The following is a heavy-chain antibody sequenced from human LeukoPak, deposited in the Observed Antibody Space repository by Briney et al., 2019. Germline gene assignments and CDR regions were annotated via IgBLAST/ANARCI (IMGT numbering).Heavy chain of an antibody. D-gene: IGHD1-1*01. Sequence: PGRSLRLSCAASGFTFSSYGMHWVGQAPGKGLEWVAVISYDGSNKYYADSVKGRFTISRDNSKNTLYLQMNSLRAEDTAVYYCARDLKRLDYWGQGTLVTVSS. CDR3: ARDLKRLDY. J-gene: IGHJ4*02. CDR1: GFTFSSYG. CDR2: ISYDGSNK. V-gene: IGHV3-30*03.